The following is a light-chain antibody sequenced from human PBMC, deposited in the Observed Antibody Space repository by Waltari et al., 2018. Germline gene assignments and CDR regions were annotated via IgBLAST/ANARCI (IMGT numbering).Light chain of an antibody. CDR3: CSLTSSRTVI. J-gene: IGLJ2*01. CDR2: DVA. V-gene: IGLV2-14*03. CDR1: TGDVGAYNY. Sequence: QSALTQPASVSESPGQSTTISCTGTTGDVGAYNYVSWYQQPPGKAPKLLIYDVANRPSGVSDRFSGSKSGNTASLIISGLQAEDEADYYCCSLTSSRTVIFGGGTKLTVL.